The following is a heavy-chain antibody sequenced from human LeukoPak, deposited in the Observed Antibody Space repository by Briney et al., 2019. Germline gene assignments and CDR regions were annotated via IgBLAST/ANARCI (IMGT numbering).Heavy chain of an antibody. Sequence: GGSLRLSCAASGFTFSSYAMSWVRQAPGKGLEWVSAISGSGGSTYYADSVKGRFTISRDNSKNTLYLQMNSLRAEDTAVYYCAKDLGPYYDFWSGYYTPDSFDYWGQGTLVTVSS. D-gene: IGHD3-3*01. V-gene: IGHV3-23*01. J-gene: IGHJ4*02. CDR1: GFTFSSYA. CDR2: ISGSGGST. CDR3: AKDLGPYYDFWSGYYTPDSFDY.